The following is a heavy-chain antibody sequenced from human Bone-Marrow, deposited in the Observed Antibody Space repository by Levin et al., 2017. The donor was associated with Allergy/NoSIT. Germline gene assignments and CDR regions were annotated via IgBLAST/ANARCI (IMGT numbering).Heavy chain of an antibody. V-gene: IGHV3-30*18. Sequence: PGGSLRLSCAASGFSFSSHGMHWVRQAPGKGLEWVAVMSHDGSTKYYADSVKGRFTISRDDSKNTLYLQMNSLRPEDTAVYYCAKSIAAAGYYFDYWGQGTLVTVSS. CDR2: MSHDGSTK. D-gene: IGHD6-13*01. CDR1: GFSFSSHG. CDR3: AKSIAAAGYYFDY. J-gene: IGHJ4*02.